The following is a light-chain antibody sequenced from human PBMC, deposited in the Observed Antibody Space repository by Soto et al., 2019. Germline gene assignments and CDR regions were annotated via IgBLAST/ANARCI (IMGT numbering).Light chain of an antibody. CDR2: AAS. V-gene: IGKV1-12*01. J-gene: IGKJ4*01. CDR3: QLANSFPLT. CDR1: QGISSW. Sequence: DIQMTQSPSSVSASVGDSVTSTCRASQGISSWLAWYQQKPGKDPKLLIYAASSVQSGVPSRFSGSGPGTDFTLTISSLQPEDVANYYYQLANSFPLTFGGGPKVEIK.